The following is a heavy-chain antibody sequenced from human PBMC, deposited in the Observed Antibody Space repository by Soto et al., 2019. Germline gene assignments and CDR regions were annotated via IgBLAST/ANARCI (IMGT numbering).Heavy chain of an antibody. V-gene: IGHV1-69*01. D-gene: IGHD2-2*01. J-gene: IGHJ6*02. Sequence: QVQLVQSGAEVKKPGSSVKVSCKASGGTFSSYAISWVRQAPGQGLEWMGGIIPIFGTANYAQKFQGRVTITADESTSTAYMELSSLRSEDTAVYYCATDLIVVVPAARDYHYGMDVWGQGTTVTVSS. CDR3: ATDLIVVVPAARDYHYGMDV. CDR2: IIPIFGTA. CDR1: GGTFSSYA.